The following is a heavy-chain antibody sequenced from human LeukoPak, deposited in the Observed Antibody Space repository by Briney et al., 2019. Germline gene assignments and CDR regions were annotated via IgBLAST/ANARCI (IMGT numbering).Heavy chain of an antibody. J-gene: IGHJ5*02. CDR2: ISHDGSNK. D-gene: IGHD3-22*01. CDR1: GFTFSNYG. Sequence: GGSLRLSCAASGFTFSNYGVHWVRQAPGKGLEWVAGISHDGSNKYYADSVKGRFTISRDNSKNTLYLQMNSLRAEDTAVYYCAKEPYYYDSSGQFDPWGQGTLVTVSS. V-gene: IGHV3-30*18. CDR3: AKEPYYYDSSGQFDP.